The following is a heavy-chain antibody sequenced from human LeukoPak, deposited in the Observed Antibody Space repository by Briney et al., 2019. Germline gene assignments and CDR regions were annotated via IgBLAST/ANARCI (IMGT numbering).Heavy chain of an antibody. D-gene: IGHD3-9*01. CDR2: IRYDGSNK. CDR1: GFTFSSYG. J-gene: IGHJ4*02. CDR3: AKDPARRAYILTVYPDY. Sequence: PGGSLRPSCAASGFTFSSYGMHWGRQAPGKGLEWVAFIRYDGSNKYYAESVKVRFTISRDNSKNTLYLQMNSLRAEDTAVYYCAKDPARRAYILTVYPDYWGEGTLVTVSS. V-gene: IGHV3-30*02.